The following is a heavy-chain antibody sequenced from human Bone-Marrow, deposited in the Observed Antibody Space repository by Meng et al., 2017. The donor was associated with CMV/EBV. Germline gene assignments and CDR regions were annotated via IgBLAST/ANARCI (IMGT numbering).Heavy chain of an antibody. CDR2: INPNSGIT. J-gene: IGHJ3*02. D-gene: IGHD3-22*01. V-gene: IGHV1-2*02. CDR1: GYTFTGYY. Sequence: ASVKVSCKASGYTFTGYYMHWVRQAPGQGLEWMGWINPNSGITYYAQKFQGRVTMTRDTSISTAYMELSRLRSDDTAVYYCAREKEPSYYYDSSGYYWGKTQGAFDIWGQGTMVTGSS. CDR3: AREKEPSYYYDSSGYYWGKTQGAFDI.